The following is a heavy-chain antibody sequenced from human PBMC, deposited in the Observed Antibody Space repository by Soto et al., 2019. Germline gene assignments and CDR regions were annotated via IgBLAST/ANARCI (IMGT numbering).Heavy chain of an antibody. J-gene: IGHJ6*02. CDR2: ISAYNGNT. V-gene: IGHV1-18*01. D-gene: IGHD3-3*01. CDR1: GYTFTSYG. Sequence: ASVKVSCKASGYTFTSYGIGWVRQAPGQGLEWMGWISAYNGNTNYAQKLQGRVTMTTDTSTSTAYMELRSLRSDDTAVYYCARPNSEYDFWSGYYVSYYYYGMDVWGQGTTVTVSS. CDR3: ARPNSEYDFWSGYYVSYYYYGMDV.